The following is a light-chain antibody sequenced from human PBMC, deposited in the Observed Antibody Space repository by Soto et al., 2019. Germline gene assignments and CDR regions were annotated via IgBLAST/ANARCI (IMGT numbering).Light chain of an antibody. V-gene: IGKV1-33*01. Sequence: DIQMTQSPSSLSASVGDRVTITCQASQDISNYLNWYQQKPGKATKLLIYDASNLETGVPSRFSGSGSGTDFTVTISSLQPEDIATYYCQQYDNLPPYTFGQGTKLEIK. CDR2: DAS. CDR1: QDISNY. CDR3: QQYDNLPPYT. J-gene: IGKJ2*01.